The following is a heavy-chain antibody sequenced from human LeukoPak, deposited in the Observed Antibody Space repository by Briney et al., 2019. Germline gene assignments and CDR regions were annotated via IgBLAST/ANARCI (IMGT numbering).Heavy chain of an antibody. D-gene: IGHD3-22*01. J-gene: IGHJ4*02. CDR3: AGGRNYYDSSGPLPY. V-gene: IGHV3-23*01. CDR1: GFTFSSYA. Sequence: GGSLRLPCAASGFTFSSYAMSWVRQAPGKGLEWVSAISGSGGSTYYADSVKGRFTISRDNAKNSLYLQMNSLRAEDTAVYYCAGGRNYYDSSGPLPYWGQGTLVTVSS. CDR2: ISGSGGST.